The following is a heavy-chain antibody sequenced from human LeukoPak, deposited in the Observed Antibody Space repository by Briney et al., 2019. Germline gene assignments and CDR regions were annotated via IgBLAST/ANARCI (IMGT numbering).Heavy chain of an antibody. CDR1: GGSFSGYY. D-gene: IGHD3-3*01. V-gene: IGHV4-34*01. Sequence: SETLSLTCAVYGGSFSGYYWSWIRQPPGKGLEWIGEINHSGSTNYNPSLKSRVTISVDTSKNQFSLKLSSVTAADTAVYYCASSSYYDFWSGYPKGYFQHWGQGTLVTVSS. CDR2: INHSGST. J-gene: IGHJ1*01. CDR3: ASSSYYDFWSGYPKGYFQH.